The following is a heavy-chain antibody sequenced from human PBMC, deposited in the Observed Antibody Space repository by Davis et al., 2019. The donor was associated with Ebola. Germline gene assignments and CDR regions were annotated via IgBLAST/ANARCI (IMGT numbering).Heavy chain of an antibody. D-gene: IGHD1-26*01. Sequence: PGGSLRLSCAASGFTFSTYSMSWVRQAPGKGLEWVSSISSDSDYIYYADSAKGRFTISRDNAKNSLYLQMNSLRAEDTAVYYCAREWELLDYWGQGTLVTVSS. CDR2: ISSDSDYI. V-gene: IGHV3-21*01. J-gene: IGHJ4*02. CDR1: GFTFSTYS. CDR3: AREWELLDY.